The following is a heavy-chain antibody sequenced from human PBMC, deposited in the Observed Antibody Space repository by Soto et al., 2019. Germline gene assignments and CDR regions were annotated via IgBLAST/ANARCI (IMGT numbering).Heavy chain of an antibody. Sequence: SETLSLTCAVYGGSFIGYYWSWILQPPWKGLEWIGEINHSGSTNYNPSLKSRVTISVDTSKNQFSLKLSSVTAADTAVYYCARTGNYYYYYYGMDVWGQGTTVTVSS. CDR3: ARTGNYYYYYYGMDV. CDR2: INHSGST. J-gene: IGHJ6*02. CDR1: GGSFIGYY. D-gene: IGHD2-21*01. V-gene: IGHV4-34*01.